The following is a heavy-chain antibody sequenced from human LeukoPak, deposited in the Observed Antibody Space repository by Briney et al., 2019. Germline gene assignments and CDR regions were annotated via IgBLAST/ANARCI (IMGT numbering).Heavy chain of an antibody. J-gene: IGHJ4*02. V-gene: IGHV1-3*01. CDR2: INAGNGNT. CDR3: ARGGATPTRYYFDY. CDR1: GYTFTSYA. D-gene: IGHD1-26*01. Sequence: ASVKVSCKASGYTFTSYAMHWVRQAPGQRLEWMGWINAGNGNTKYSQKFQGRVTITRDTSASTAYMELSSLRSEDTAMYYCARGGATPTRYYFDYWGQGTLVTVSS.